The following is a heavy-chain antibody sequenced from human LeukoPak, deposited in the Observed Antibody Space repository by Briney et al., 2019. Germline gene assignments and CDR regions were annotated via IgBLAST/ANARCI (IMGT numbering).Heavy chain of an antibody. Sequence: SETPSLTCTVPRGSISSSIYYWGLTRHPPGKGLEWIGSIYYSESTHYNPSLKSRVTISVDTSKNQFSLKLSSVTAADTAVYYCARLNLGFPLDYWGQGTLVTVSS. D-gene: IGHD3-10*01. CDR1: RGSISSSIYY. CDR2: IYYSEST. CDR3: ARLNLGFPLDY. J-gene: IGHJ4*02. V-gene: IGHV4-39*01.